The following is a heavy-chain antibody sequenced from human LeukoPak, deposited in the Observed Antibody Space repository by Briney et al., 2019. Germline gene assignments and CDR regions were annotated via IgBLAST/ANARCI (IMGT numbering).Heavy chain of an antibody. V-gene: IGHV4-34*12. D-gene: IGHD6-19*01. CDR1: GESFSGYY. CDR3: AIQYSSGWSQRGAYYYYMDV. CDR2: IIESGAT. Sequence: PSETLSLTCAVYGESFSGYYWTWIRQPPGKGLQWIGEIIESGATKYMSSLRSRVTISIDTSKSQFSLNLTSVTAADTAVYYCAIQYSSGWSQRGAYYYYMDVWGKGTTVTVSS. J-gene: IGHJ6*03.